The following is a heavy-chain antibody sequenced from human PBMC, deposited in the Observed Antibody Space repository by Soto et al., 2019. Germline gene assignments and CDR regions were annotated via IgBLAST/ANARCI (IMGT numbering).Heavy chain of an antibody. CDR2: IKSKTDGGTT. V-gene: IGHV3-15*07. J-gene: IGHJ3*02. CDR3: TTVPHSSCYSCALEVPFDI. D-gene: IGHD2-15*01. CDR1: GFTFSNAW. Sequence: GGSLRLSCAASGFTFSNAWMNWVRQAPGKGLEWVGRIKSKTDGGTTDYAAPVKGRFTISRDDSKNTLYLQMNSLKTEDTAVYYCTTVPHSSCYSCALEVPFDIWGQGTMVTVSS.